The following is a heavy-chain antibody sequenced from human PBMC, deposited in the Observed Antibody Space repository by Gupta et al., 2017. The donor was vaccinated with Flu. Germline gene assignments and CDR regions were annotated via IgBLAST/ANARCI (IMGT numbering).Heavy chain of an antibody. D-gene: IGHD3-16*01. CDR1: GFIFSSYV. J-gene: IGHJ2*01. V-gene: IGHV3-23*01. CDR3: AKALRWGIGYFDL. CDR2: ITGSGEST. Sequence: EVQLLESGGGLVQPGGSLRLSCAASGFIFSSYVMNWVRQAPGKGLEWVSTITGSGESTYYADSVKGRFTISRDNSKNTLFLQMNSLRAEDTAVYYCAKALRWGIGYFDLWGRGTLITVSS.